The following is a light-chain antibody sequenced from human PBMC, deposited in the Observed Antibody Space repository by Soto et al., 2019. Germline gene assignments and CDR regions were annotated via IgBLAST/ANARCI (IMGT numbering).Light chain of an antibody. J-gene: IGLJ1*01. V-gene: IGLV2-14*01. CDR1: SSDVGGYNY. Sequence: QSVLTQPASVSGSPGQSITISCTGTSSDVGGYNYVSWYQQHPGKAPKLMIYEVSNRPSGVSNRFSGSKSVNTASLTISGLQAEDDADYYFSSYTRSSTYVFGTGTKVTVL. CDR3: SSYTRSSTYV. CDR2: EVS.